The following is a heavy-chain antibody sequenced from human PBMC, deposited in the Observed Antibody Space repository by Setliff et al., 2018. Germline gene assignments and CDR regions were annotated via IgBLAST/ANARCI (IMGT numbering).Heavy chain of an antibody. V-gene: IGHV4-38-2*01. D-gene: IGHD3-3*01. CDR1: GYSISSGNY. Sequence: PSETLSLTCAVSGYSISSGNYWGWIRQPPGKGLEWIGSISHSGSAYYNPSLKSRVTISLDMSKNQFSLKLSSVTAADTAVYYCARRETYYNFWSGYYAYWGQGTLVTVSS. CDR3: ARRETYYNFWSGYYAY. CDR2: ISHSGSA. J-gene: IGHJ4*02.